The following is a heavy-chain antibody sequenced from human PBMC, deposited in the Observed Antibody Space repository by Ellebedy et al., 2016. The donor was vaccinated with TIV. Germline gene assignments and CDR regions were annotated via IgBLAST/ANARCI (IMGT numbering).Heavy chain of an antibody. J-gene: IGHJ4*02. CDR2: ISSSSSYI. D-gene: IGHD4/OR15-4a*01. V-gene: IGHV3-21*01. Sequence: GESLKISCAASGFTFSSYSMNWVRQAPGKGLEWVSSISSSSSYIYYADSVKGRFTISRDNAKNSLYLQMNSLRAEDTAVYYCARPHAGAAYYFDYWGQGTLVTVSS. CDR1: GFTFSSYS. CDR3: ARPHAGAAYYFDY.